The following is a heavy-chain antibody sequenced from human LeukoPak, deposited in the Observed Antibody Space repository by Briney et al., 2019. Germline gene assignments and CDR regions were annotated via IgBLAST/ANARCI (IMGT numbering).Heavy chain of an antibody. V-gene: IGHV1-2*02. D-gene: IGHD3-16*01. CDR3: ARAYYDYVWGGSYYYYYMDV. CDR2: INPNSGGT. Sequence: ASVKVSFKASGYTFTGYYMHWVRQAPGQGLEWMGWINPNSGGTNYAQKFQGRVTMTRDTSISTAYMELSRLRSDDTAVYYCARAYYDYVWGGSYYYYYMDVWGKGTTVTVSS. J-gene: IGHJ6*03. CDR1: GYTFTGYY.